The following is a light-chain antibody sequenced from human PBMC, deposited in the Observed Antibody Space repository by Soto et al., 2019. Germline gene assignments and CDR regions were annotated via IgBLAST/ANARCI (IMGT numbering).Light chain of an antibody. CDR2: AAS. Sequence: DIQMTQSPTSLSASVGDRVSITCRASQTISIYLNWYQQKPGQAPKLLIYAASRLQSGVPSRFSGSGSGTDFTLTISSLQPEDFASYYCQQSYGTTRTFGQGTKVDIK. J-gene: IGKJ1*01. V-gene: IGKV1-39*01. CDR1: QTISIY. CDR3: QQSYGTTRT.